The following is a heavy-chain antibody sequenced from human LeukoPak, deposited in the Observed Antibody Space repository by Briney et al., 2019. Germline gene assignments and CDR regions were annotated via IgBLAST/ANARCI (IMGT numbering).Heavy chain of an antibody. Sequence: PSETLSLTCAVYGGSFSGYYWNWIRQPPGKGLEWIGKINHSGSTNYNPSLKSRVTISVDTSKNQFSLKLSSVTAADTAVYYCARGDKYTSSWYPRGDYYYYMDVWGKGTTVTVSS. CDR3: ARGDKYTSSWYPRGDYYYYMDV. D-gene: IGHD6-13*01. CDR1: GGSFSGYY. V-gene: IGHV4-34*01. CDR2: INHSGST. J-gene: IGHJ6*03.